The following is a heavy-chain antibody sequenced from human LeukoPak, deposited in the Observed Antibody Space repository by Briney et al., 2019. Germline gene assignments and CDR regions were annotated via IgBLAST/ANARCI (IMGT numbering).Heavy chain of an antibody. CDR1: GGSISSSNYY. V-gene: IGHV4-39*01. CDR3: ARHPRDGYKVVGAFDI. J-gene: IGHJ3*02. Sequence: SETLSLTCTVSGGSISSSNYYWDWIRQPPGKGLEWIGSMFYSGNTYYNPSLKSRVTISVDTSKNQFSLKQTSVTAADTAVYYCARHPRDGYKVVGAFDIWGLGTMVTVSS. D-gene: IGHD5-24*01. CDR2: MFYSGNT.